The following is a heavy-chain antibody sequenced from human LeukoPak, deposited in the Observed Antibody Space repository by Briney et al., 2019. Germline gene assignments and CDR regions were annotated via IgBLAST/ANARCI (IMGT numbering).Heavy chain of an antibody. CDR1: GFMFSSHW. J-gene: IGHJ4*02. CDR2: INQGGSEK. Sequence: GGSLRLSCTASGFMFSSHWMNWVRQAPGRGLEWVANINQGGSEKYYVDSVRGRFTISRDNAKNSLYLEMSSLRAEDTAVYYCARDASPPGIIFDYWGQGNLVTVSS. V-gene: IGHV3-7*01. D-gene: IGHD1-14*01. CDR3: ARDASPPGIIFDY.